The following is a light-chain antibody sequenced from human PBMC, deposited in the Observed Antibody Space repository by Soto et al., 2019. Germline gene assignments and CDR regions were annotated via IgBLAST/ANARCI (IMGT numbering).Light chain of an antibody. V-gene: IGKV3-15*01. CDR1: QSISSS. J-gene: IGKJ3*01. CDR3: QQFYDWPMT. CDR2: GAS. Sequence: EIVMTQSPATLSVSPGERATLSCRASQSISSSLAWYQQKPGQVPRLLISGASTRATGIPARFSGSGSGTDFTLTISSLQSEDFGVYYCQQFYDWPMTFGPGTKVDIK.